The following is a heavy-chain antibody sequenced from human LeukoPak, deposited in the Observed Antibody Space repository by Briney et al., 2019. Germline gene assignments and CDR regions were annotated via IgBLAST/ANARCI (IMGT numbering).Heavy chain of an antibody. J-gene: IGHJ4*02. CDR1: GFTFSWYW. CDR2: IKQDGSEK. V-gene: IGHV3-7*01. CDR3: ARSVYGSGSY. Sequence: GGSLRLSYAASGFTFSWYWMSWVRQAPGKGLEWVANIKQDGSEKYYVDSVKGRSTISRDNAKNSLYLQMNSLRVEDTAVYYCARSVYGSGSYWGQGTLVTVSS. D-gene: IGHD3-10*01.